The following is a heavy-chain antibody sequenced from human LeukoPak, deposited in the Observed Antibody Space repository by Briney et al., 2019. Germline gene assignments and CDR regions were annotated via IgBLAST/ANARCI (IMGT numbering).Heavy chain of an antibody. J-gene: IGHJ6*03. CDR1: GFTFSSYS. Sequence: GGSLRLSCAASGFTFSSYSMNWVRQAPGKGLEWVSSISSSSSYIYYADSVKGRFTISRDNAKNSLYLQMNSLRAEDTAVYYCARDRDSSGYYYHYMDVWGKGTTVTVSS. CDR2: ISSSSSYI. CDR3: ARDRDSSGYYYHYMDV. V-gene: IGHV3-21*01. D-gene: IGHD3-22*01.